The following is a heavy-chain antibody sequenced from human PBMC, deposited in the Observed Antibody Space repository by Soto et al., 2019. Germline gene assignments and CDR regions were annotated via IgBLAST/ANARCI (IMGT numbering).Heavy chain of an antibody. CDR2: INAGNGNT. J-gene: IGHJ4*02. CDR1: GYTFTSYA. CDR3: AREYTYYYDSGAPFDY. V-gene: IGHV1-3*01. D-gene: IGHD3-22*01. Sequence: ASVKVSCKASGYTFTSYAMHWVRQAPGQRLEWMGWINAGNGNTKYSQKFQGRVTITRDTSASTAYMELSSLRSEDTAVYYCAREYTYYYDSGAPFDYWGQGTLVTVSS.